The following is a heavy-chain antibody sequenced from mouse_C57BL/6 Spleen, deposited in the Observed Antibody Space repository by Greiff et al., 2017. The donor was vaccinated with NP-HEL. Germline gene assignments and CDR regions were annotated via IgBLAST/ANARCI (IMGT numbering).Heavy chain of an antibody. J-gene: IGHJ1*03. CDR3: ARGGITTVVATNWYFDV. V-gene: IGHV1-54*01. Sequence: QVQLQQSGAELVRPGTSVKVSCKASGYAFTNYLIEWVKQRPGQGLEWIGVINPGSGGTNDNEKFKGKATLTADKSSSTAYMQLSSLTSEDSAVYFCARGGITTVVATNWYFDVWGTGTTVTVSS. CDR2: INPGSGGT. D-gene: IGHD1-1*01. CDR1: GYAFTNYL.